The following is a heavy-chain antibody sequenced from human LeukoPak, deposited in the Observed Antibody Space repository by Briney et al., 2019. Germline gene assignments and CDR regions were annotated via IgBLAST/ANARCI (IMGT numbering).Heavy chain of an antibody. CDR1: GFTFSRYA. CDR3: ARVFSNPAGNDY. Sequence: GGSLRLSCSASGFTFSRYAMHWVRQAPGKGLEWVACISNSGNTIFYADPVKGRFTISRDNGKNSLYLQMNSLRAEDTAVYYCARVFSNPAGNDYWGQGTLVTVSS. CDR2: ISNSGNTI. V-gene: IGHV3-48*03. J-gene: IGHJ4*02. D-gene: IGHD1-1*01.